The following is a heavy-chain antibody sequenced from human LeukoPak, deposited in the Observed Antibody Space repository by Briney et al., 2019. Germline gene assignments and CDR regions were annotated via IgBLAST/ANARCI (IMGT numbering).Heavy chain of an antibody. D-gene: IGHD6-19*01. Sequence: SETLSLTCTVSGGSISSYYWSWIRQPPGKGQEWIGYIYYSGSTNYNPSLKSRVIISVDTSKNQISLKLSSVTAADTAVYYCARDLFGYSSGWNNAFDIWGQGTMVTVSS. V-gene: IGHV4-59*01. CDR3: ARDLFGYSSGWNNAFDI. CDR1: GGSISSYY. CDR2: IYYSGST. J-gene: IGHJ3*02.